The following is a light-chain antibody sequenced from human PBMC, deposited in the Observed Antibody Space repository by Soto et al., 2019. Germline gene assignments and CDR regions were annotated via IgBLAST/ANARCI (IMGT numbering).Light chain of an antibody. Sequence: DILMTQSPSSLSASLGDSVTSXXRASQGISTYLNWYQQKPGKAPKVXIYAASSLQSGVPSRFSGSGSETDFTLTISSLQSEDFATYSCQQSYTTTWTFGQGTKVDIK. V-gene: IGKV1-39*01. CDR2: AAS. J-gene: IGKJ1*01. CDR3: QQSYTTTWT. CDR1: QGISTY.